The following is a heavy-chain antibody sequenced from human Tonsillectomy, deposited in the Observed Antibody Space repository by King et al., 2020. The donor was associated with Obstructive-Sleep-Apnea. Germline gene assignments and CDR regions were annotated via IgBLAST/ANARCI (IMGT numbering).Heavy chain of an antibody. D-gene: IGHD3-10*02. CDR2: INPNSGGT. Sequence: QLVQSGAEVKKPGASVKVSCKASGYTFTGSYMHWVRQAPGQGLEWMGWINPNSGGTNYAQKYQGWVTMTRDTSISTADMELSRLRSDDTAVYYCACDVRGVGSCGLDAFDIWGQGTMVTVSS. CDR1: GYTFTGSY. V-gene: IGHV1-2*04. J-gene: IGHJ3*02. CDR3: ACDVRGVGSCGLDAFDI.